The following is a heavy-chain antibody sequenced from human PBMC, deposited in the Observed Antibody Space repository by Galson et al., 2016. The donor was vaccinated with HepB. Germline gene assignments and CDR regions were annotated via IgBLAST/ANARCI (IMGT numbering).Heavy chain of an antibody. D-gene: IGHD5-12*01. V-gene: IGHV1-3*01. CDR1: GYTFTNYI. CDR2: INVGNGNT. CDR3: VRGTLSRLGDP. J-gene: IGHJ5*02. Sequence: SVKVSCKASGYTFTNYIMHWVRQAPGQRLEWMGWINVGNGNTKYSQKLQGRVTITRDTSATTAYMELSSLRSEDTAVYYCVRGTLSRLGDPWGQGTLVTVSS.